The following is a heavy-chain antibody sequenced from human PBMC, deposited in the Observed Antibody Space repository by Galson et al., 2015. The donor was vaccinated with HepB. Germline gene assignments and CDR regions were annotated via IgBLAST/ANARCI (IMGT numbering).Heavy chain of an antibody. D-gene: IGHD2-2*01. Sequence: SLRLSCAASGFTFSSYAMSWVRQAPGKGLEWVSAISGSGGSTYYADSVKGRFTISRDNSKNTLYLQMNSLRAEDTAVYYCAKVFGVPAAKVAAFDTWGQGTMVTVSS. CDR1: GFTFSSYA. V-gene: IGHV3-23*01. CDR2: ISGSGGST. J-gene: IGHJ3*02. CDR3: AKVFGVPAAKVAAFDT.